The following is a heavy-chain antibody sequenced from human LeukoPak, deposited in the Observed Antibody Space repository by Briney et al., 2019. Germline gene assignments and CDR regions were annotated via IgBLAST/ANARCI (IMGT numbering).Heavy chain of an antibody. CDR2: INPNSGGT. J-gene: IGHJ5*02. CDR1: GYTFTGYY. Sequence: ASVKVSCKASGYTFTGYYMHWVRQAPGQGLEWMGWINPNSGGTNYAQKFQGRVTMTRDTSISTAYMELSRLRSDDTAVYYCARERTLTSCYDSWGQGTLVTVSS. V-gene: IGHV1-2*02. CDR3: ARERTLTSCYDS. D-gene: IGHD2-15*01.